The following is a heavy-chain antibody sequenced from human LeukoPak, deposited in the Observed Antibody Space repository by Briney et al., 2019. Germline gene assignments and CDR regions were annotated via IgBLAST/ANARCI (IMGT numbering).Heavy chain of an antibody. Sequence: SETLSLTCTVSGGSISSGSYYWSWIRQPAGKGLEWIGRIYTSGSTNYNPSLKSRVTIPVDTSKNQFSLKLSSVTAADTAVYYCARGITIFGVVIIGWFDPWGQRTLVTVSS. J-gene: IGHJ5*02. CDR1: GGSISSGSYY. V-gene: IGHV4-61*02. CDR3: ARGITIFGVVIIGWFDP. D-gene: IGHD3-3*01. CDR2: IYTSGST.